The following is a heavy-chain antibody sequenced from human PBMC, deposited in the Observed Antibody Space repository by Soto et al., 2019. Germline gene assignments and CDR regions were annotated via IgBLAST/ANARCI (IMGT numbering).Heavy chain of an antibody. CDR2: INPKSGGP. J-gene: IGHJ6*02. CDR1: GYTFSDYY. V-gene: IGHV1-2*04. CDR3: ARDTSGWGYYYGMDV. D-gene: IGHD6-19*01. Sequence: ASVKASCKASGYTFSDYYLHWVRQEHGQGLEWMGWINPKSGGPLYAQKFQDSVTMTRDTSISTVYMELSSLRPDDTAVYYCARDTSGWGYYYGMDVWGQGTTVTVSS.